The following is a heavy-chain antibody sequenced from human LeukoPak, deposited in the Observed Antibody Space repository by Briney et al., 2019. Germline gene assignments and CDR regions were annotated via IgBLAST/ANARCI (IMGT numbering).Heavy chain of an antibody. V-gene: IGHV3-21*01. Sequence: PGGSLRLSCAASGFTFSSYSMNWVRQAPGKGLEWVSSISSSSSYIYYADSVKGRFTISRDNAKNSLYLQMNSLRAEDTAVYYCARDLAKSLLWFGILQTLWFDPWGQGTLVTVSS. J-gene: IGHJ5*02. CDR1: GFTFSSYS. D-gene: IGHD3-10*01. CDR3: ARDLAKSLLWFGILQTLWFDP. CDR2: ISSSSSYI.